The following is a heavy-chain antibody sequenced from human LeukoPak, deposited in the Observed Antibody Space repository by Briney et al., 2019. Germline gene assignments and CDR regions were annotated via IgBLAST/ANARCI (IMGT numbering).Heavy chain of an antibody. CDR2: IYPGDSDT. CDR3: ARPQYCSSTSCYLYFQH. V-gene: IGHV5-51*01. D-gene: IGHD2-2*01. CDR1: GYSFTSYW. J-gene: IGHJ1*01. Sequence: GESLKIFCKGSGYSFTSYWIGWVRQMPGKGLEWMGIIYPGDSDTRYSPSFQGQVTISADKSISTAYLQWSSLKASDTAMYYCARPQYCSSTSCYLYFQHWGQGTLVTVSS.